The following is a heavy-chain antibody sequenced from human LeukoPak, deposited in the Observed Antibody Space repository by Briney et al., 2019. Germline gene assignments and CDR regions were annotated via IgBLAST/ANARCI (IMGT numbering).Heavy chain of an antibody. CDR1: GFTFNSYG. J-gene: IGHJ4*02. Sequence: GGSLRLSCAASGFTFNSYGLHWVRQAPGKGLGWVAVISYDGTNKYYADSVKGRFTISRDNSKNTLYLQMNSLRAEDTAVYYCAKDRYYYDSSGYFDYWDQGTLVTVSS. CDR2: ISYDGTNK. D-gene: IGHD3-22*01. CDR3: AKDRYYYDSSGYFDY. V-gene: IGHV3-30*18.